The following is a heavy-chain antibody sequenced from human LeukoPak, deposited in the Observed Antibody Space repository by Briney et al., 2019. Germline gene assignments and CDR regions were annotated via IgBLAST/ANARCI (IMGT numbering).Heavy chain of an antibody. V-gene: IGHV3-9*01. D-gene: IGHD2-21*01. CDR3: AKARGGFVVVPDFDY. Sequence: GGSLRLSCAASGFSFDDYAMHWVRQAPGKGLEWVSGISWKSDSIGYADSVKGRFTISRDNAKNSLYLQMNSLRAEDTALYYCAKARGGFVVVPDFDYWGQGTLVTVSS. CDR2: ISWKSDSI. CDR1: GFSFDDYA. J-gene: IGHJ4*02.